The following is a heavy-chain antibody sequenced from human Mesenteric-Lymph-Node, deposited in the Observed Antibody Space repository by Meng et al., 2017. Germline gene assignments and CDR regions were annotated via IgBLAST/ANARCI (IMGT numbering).Heavy chain of an antibody. CDR2: ISGSGGST. Sequence: GESLKIPCAASGSTFSSHAMSWVRQASGKGLEWVSAISGSGGSTYYADPVKGRFTISRDNSKNTLYLQMNSLRAEDTAVYYCAKERDFYQIYYLDSWGPGTLVTVSS. V-gene: IGHV3-23*01. J-gene: IGHJ4*02. CDR3: AKERDFYQIYYLDS. CDR1: GSTFSSHA. D-gene: IGHD3/OR15-3a*01.